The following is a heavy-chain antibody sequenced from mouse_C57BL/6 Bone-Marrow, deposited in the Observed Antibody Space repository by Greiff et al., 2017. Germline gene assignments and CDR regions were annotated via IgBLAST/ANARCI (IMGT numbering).Heavy chain of an antibody. CDR2: INPSNGGT. CDR3: ARCPIYYDYDGYAMDY. Sequence: QVQLQQPGTELVKPGASVKLSCKASGYTFTSYWMHWVKQRPGQGLEWIGNINPSNGGTNYNEKFKSKATLTVAKSSSTAYMQLSSLASEDSAVYYCARCPIYYDYDGYAMDYWGQGTSVTVSS. J-gene: IGHJ4*01. CDR1: GYTFTSYW. D-gene: IGHD2-4*01. V-gene: IGHV1-53*01.